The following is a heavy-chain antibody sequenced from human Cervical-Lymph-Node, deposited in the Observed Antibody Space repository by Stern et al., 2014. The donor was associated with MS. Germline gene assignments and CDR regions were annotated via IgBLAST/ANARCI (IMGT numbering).Heavy chain of an antibody. CDR3: ARAETGYCTNGVCPYYYYGMDV. Sequence: QVQLVQSGAEVKKPGSSVKVSCKASGGTFSSYAISWVRQAPGQGLEWMGGIIPIFGIANYAQKFQGRVTITADESTSTAYMELSSLRSEDTAVYYCARAETGYCTNGVCPYYYYGMDVWGQGTTVTVSS. CDR1: GGTFSSYA. V-gene: IGHV1-69*01. D-gene: IGHD2-8*01. J-gene: IGHJ6*02. CDR2: IIPIFGIA.